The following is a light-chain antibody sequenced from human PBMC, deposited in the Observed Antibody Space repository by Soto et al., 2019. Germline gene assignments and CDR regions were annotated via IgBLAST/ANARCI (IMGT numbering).Light chain of an antibody. CDR1: SSDVGGYNY. Sequence: QSALTQPPSASGSPGQSVTISCTGTSSDVGGYNYVSWYQQHTGKAPKLMIYEVSKRPSGVPDRFSGSKSGNTASLTVSWLQAEDEADYYCSSYAGTNNYVFGTGTKLTV. CDR2: EVS. CDR3: SSYAGTNNYV. J-gene: IGLJ1*01. V-gene: IGLV2-8*01.